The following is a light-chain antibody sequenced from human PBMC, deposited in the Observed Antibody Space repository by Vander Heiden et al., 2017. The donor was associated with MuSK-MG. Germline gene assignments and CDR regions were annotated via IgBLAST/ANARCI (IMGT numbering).Light chain of an antibody. Sequence: QSALTQPASVSGSPGQSITISCTGTSSDVGGSNYVSWYQQHPGKAPKIMIYDVSNRPSGVSNRFTGSKSGNTASLTISGLQAEDEAAYYCTSYTNSGYVFGTGTKVTVL. CDR1: SSDVGGSNY. V-gene: IGLV2-14*03. CDR3: TSYTNSGYV. CDR2: DVS. J-gene: IGLJ1*01.